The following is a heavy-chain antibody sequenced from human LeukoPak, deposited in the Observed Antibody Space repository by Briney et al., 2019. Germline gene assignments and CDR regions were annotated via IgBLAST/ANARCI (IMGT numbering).Heavy chain of an antibody. Sequence: PSETLSLTCTVSGGSISSGDYYWSWICQPPGKGLEWIGYIYYSGSTYYNPSLKSRVTISVDTSKNQFSLKLSSVTAADTAVYYCARAGCSSTSCYANWFDPWGQGTLVTVSS. V-gene: IGHV4-30-4*01. J-gene: IGHJ5*02. CDR2: IYYSGST. CDR3: ARAGCSSTSCYANWFDP. D-gene: IGHD2-2*01. CDR1: GGSISSGDYY.